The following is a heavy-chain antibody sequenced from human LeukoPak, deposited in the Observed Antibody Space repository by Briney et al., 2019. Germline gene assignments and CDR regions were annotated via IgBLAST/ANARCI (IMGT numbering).Heavy chain of an antibody. D-gene: IGHD6-13*01. CDR2: INHSGST. V-gene: IGHV4-34*01. CDR1: GGSFNGYY. Sequence: SETLSLTCAVYGGSFNGYYWSWIRQPPGKGLEWIGEINHSGSTNYNPSLKSRVTISADTSKNQFSLKVTSVTAADTAEYYCARFWVSSHNYYYYDMDVWGKGTTVTVSS. CDR3: ARFWVSSHNYYYYDMDV. J-gene: IGHJ6*03.